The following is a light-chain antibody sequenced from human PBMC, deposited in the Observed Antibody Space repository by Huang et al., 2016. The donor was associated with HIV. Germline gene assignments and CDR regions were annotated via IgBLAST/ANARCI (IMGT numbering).Light chain of an antibody. CDR3: QQYKDWPRT. J-gene: IGKJ1*01. V-gene: IGKV3-15*01. Sequence: EIVMTQSPVTLSVSPGERATLSCRARQSVNNNLAWYQQKPGQAPRLLIYGPSTRATGIPARFSGSWSGTEFTLTITSLESEDFAVYYCQQYKDWPRTFGQGTKVEIK. CDR2: GPS. CDR1: QSVNNN.